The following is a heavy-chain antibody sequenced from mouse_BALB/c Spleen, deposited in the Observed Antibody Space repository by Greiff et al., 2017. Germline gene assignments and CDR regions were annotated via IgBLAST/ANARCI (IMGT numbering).Heavy chain of an antibody. CDR2: ISSGGSYT. J-gene: IGHJ2*01. V-gene: IGHV5-6-4*01. Sequence: DVKLVESGGGLVKPGGSLKLSCAASGFTFSSYTMSWVRQTPEKRLEWVATISSGGSYTYYPDSVKGRFTISRDNAKNTLYLQMSSLKSEDTAMYYCTRDGTMITRLYYFDYWGQGTTLTVSS. CDR3: TRDGTMITRLYYFDY. D-gene: IGHD2-4*01. CDR1: GFTFSSYT.